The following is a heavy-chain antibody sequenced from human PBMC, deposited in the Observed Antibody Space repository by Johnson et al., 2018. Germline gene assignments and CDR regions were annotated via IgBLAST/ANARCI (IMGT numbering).Heavy chain of an antibody. CDR2: IYYSGIT. Sequence: QVQLQESGPGLVKPSETLSLTCTVSGGSISSYYWSWIRQPPGKGLEWSGFIYYSGITNYNPTLKSRVPIPVDTSKNQFSLKLSSVTAADTAVYYCARGTVIRTVAGHYSYYGMDVWGQGTTVTVSS. CDR3: ARGTVIRTVAGHYSYYGMDV. CDR1: GGSISSYY. J-gene: IGHJ6*02. V-gene: IGHV4-59*01. D-gene: IGHD4-17*01.